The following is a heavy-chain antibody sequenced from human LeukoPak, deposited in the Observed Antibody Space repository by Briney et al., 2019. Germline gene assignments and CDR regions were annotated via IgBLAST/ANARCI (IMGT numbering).Heavy chain of an antibody. CDR2: IYYSGST. V-gene: IGHV4-39*01. J-gene: IGHJ4*02. Sequence: SETLSLTCTVSGGSIRSSSYYWGWIRQPPGKGLEWIGSIYYSGSTYYNASLKSRGTISVDTSKNQFSLKLNSVTAADTAVYFCARQVVAVAGTGYFDYWGQETLVTVSS. D-gene: IGHD6-19*01. CDR1: GGSIRSSSYY. CDR3: ARQVVAVAGTGYFDY.